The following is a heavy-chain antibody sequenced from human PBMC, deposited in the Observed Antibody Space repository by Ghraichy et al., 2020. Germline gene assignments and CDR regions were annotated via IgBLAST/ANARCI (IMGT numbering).Heavy chain of an antibody. CDR2: ISWDGGST. V-gene: IGHV3-43*01. J-gene: IGHJ4*02. CDR1: GFTFDDYT. CDR3: AKDIGQWLEKTPDY. Sequence: GGSLRLSCAASGFTFDDYTMHWVRQAPGKGLEWVSLISWDGGSTYYADSVKGRFTISRDNSKNSLYLQMNSLRTEDTALYYCAKDIGQWLEKTPDYWGQGTLVTVSS. D-gene: IGHD6-19*01.